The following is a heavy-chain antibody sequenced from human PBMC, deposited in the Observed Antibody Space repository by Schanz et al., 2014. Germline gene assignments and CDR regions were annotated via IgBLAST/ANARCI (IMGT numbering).Heavy chain of an antibody. V-gene: IGHV3-53*01. Sequence: EVQLVESGGGLIQPGGSLRLSCAASGLTVSRDYMSWVRQAPGKGLEWVSIIYSGGRTSYADSVKGRFTISRDNSKNTLYLQMNSLRAEDTAVYYCARDQWLVGGWYFDYWGQGTLVTVSS. J-gene: IGHJ4*02. CDR3: ARDQWLVGGWYFDY. D-gene: IGHD6-19*01. CDR1: GLTVSRDY. CDR2: IYSGGRT.